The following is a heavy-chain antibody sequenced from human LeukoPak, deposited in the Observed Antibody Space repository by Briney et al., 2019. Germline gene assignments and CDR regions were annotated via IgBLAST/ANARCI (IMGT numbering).Heavy chain of an antibody. CDR3: AGLPAYYYDTSGFYFDY. Sequence: GGSQRLSCVVSGFTFSSYGMNWVRQAPGKGLEWVSVIYSGGSTYYADSVKGRFTISRDNSKNTLYLQMNSLRAEDTAVYYCAGLPAYYYDTSGFYFDYWGQGTLVTVSS. CDR1: GFTFSSYG. CDR2: IYSGGST. J-gene: IGHJ4*02. D-gene: IGHD3-22*01. V-gene: IGHV3-66*04.